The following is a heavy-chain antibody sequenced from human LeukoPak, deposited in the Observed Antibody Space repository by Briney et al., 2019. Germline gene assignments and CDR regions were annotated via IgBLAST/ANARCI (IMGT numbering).Heavy chain of an antibody. Sequence: GGSLRLSCAASGFTFSSYGMHWVRQAPGKGLEWVSVIYSGGSTYYADSVKGRFTISRDNSKNTLYLQMNSLRAEDTAVYYCARDRGRDGYNFGYFDYWGQGTLVTVSS. J-gene: IGHJ4*02. CDR3: ARDRGRDGYNFGYFDY. V-gene: IGHV3-53*01. CDR2: IYSGGST. D-gene: IGHD5-24*01. CDR1: GFTFSSYG.